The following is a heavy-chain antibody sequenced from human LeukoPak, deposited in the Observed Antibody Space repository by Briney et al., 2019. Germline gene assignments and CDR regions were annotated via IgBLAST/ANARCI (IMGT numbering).Heavy chain of an antibody. J-gene: IGHJ5*01. CDR1: GYSLSELF. V-gene: IGHV1-24*01. CDR3: ATEKDELLDS. Sequence: GASVKVSCKVSGYSLSELFTHWVRRAPGKGLEWMGGFDPEDGEPMYAPKFQGRVTMTEDTSTDTAYMELRSLRSEDTAVYYCATEKDELLDSWGQGTLVTVSS. D-gene: IGHD1-1*01. CDR2: FDPEDGEP.